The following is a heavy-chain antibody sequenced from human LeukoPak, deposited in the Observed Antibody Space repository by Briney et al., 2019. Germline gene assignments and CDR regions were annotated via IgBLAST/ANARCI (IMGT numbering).Heavy chain of an antibody. Sequence: GGSLRLSCAASGFTFSSYSMNWVRQAPGKGLEWVSYISSSSSTIYYADSVKGRFTISRDNAKNSLYLQMNSLRAEDTAVYYCAIERFYDFWSGYDAFDISGQGTMVTVSS. D-gene: IGHD3-3*01. V-gene: IGHV3-48*01. CDR3: AIERFYDFWSGYDAFDI. J-gene: IGHJ3*02. CDR1: GFTFSSYS. CDR2: ISSSSSTI.